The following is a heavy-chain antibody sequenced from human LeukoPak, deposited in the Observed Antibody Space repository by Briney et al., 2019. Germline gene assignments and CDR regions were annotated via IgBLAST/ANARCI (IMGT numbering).Heavy chain of an antibody. J-gene: IGHJ4*02. CDR2: ISGSGGST. CDR3: AKRYCSGGSCY. Sequence: PGGSLRLSCAASGFTFSSYAMSWVRQAPGKGLEWISAISGSGGSTYYADSVKGRLTISRDNSKNTLYLQMNSLRAEDTAVYYCAKRYCSGGSCYWGQGTLVTVSS. CDR1: GFTFSSYA. D-gene: IGHD2-15*01. V-gene: IGHV3-23*01.